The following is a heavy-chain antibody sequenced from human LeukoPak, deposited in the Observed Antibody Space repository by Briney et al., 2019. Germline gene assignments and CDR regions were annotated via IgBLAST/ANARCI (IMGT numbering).Heavy chain of an antibody. Sequence: GGSLRLSCAASGFTFSDYYMSWIRQAPGKGLEWVSYISSSGSTIYYADSVKGRFTISRDNAKNSLYLQMNSLRAEDTAVYYCARENYDFWSGSPLNWGQGTLVTVSS. J-gene: IGHJ4*02. CDR1: GFTFSDYY. CDR3: ARENYDFWSGSPLN. CDR2: ISSSGSTI. D-gene: IGHD3-3*01. V-gene: IGHV3-11*04.